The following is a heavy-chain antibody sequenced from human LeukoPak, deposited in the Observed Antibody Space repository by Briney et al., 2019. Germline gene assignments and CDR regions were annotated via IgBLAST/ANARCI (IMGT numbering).Heavy chain of an antibody. V-gene: IGHV4-38-2*02. Sequence: SETLSLTCTVSGYSISSGYYWGWIRQPPGKGLEWIGSIYHSGSTYYNPSLKSRVTISVDTSKNQFSLKLSSVTAADTAIYYCARDLPRTGAFDIWGQGTMVTVSS. CDR1: GYSISSGYY. CDR2: IYHSGST. J-gene: IGHJ3*02. CDR3: ARDLPRTGAFDI. D-gene: IGHD1-14*01.